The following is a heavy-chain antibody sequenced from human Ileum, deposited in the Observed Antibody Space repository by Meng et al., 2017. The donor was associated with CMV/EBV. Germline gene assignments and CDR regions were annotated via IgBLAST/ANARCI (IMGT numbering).Heavy chain of an antibody. Sequence: GSLRLSCTVSGGSISSSHYYWGWIRQPPGKGLGWIGSIYYSGSTSYNPSLKSRVTISVDTSKNQFSLKLNSVTAADTAVYYCARYGTREWEPLDCWGQGTLVTVSS. V-gene: IGHV4-39*01. CDR3: ARYGTREWEPLDC. CDR2: IYYSGST. J-gene: IGHJ4*02. CDR1: GGSISSSHYY. D-gene: IGHD1-26*01.